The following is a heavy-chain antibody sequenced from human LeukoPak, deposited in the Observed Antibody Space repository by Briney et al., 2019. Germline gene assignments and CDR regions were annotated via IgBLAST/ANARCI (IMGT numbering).Heavy chain of an antibody. Sequence: PSQTLSLTCTVSGGSISSGSYYWSWIRQPAGKGLEWIGRIYTSGSTNYNPSLKSRVTISVDTSKNQFSLKLSSVTAADTAVYYCARDSSGWYGHFDYWGQGTLVTVSS. CDR1: GGSISSGSYY. CDR3: ARDSSGWYGHFDY. CDR2: IYTSGST. D-gene: IGHD6-19*01. V-gene: IGHV4-61*02. J-gene: IGHJ4*02.